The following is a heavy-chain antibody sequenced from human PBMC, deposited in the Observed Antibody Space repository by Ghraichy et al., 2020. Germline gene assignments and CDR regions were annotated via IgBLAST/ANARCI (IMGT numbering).Heavy chain of an antibody. V-gene: IGHV3-11*01. Sequence: GGSLRISCAASGFIFSDFYMTWVRQAPGKGLEWLSYISTRGTNIQYADSVRGRFTVSRDDAENSLYLQMNSLRVEDTAVYYCARRHGYFDYWGRGTLVAVSS. CDR3: ARRHGYFDY. CDR1: GFIFSDFY. CDR2: ISTRGTNI. J-gene: IGHJ4*02.